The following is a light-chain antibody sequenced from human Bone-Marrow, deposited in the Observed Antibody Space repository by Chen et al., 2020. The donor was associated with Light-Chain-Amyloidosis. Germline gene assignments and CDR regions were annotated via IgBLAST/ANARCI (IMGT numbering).Light chain of an antibody. V-gene: IGLV3-21*02. CDR2: DDS. Sequence: SYVLTQPSSVSVAPGQTATIACGGNNIGSTSVHWYQQTPGQAPLLVVYDDSDRPSVIPERLYASNSGNTATLNISRVEAGDEADYYCQVWDRSSDRPVFGGGTKLTVL. CDR3: QVWDRSSDRPV. J-gene: IGLJ3*02. CDR1: NIGSTS.